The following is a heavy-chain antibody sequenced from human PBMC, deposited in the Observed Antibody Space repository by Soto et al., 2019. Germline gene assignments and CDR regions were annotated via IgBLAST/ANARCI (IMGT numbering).Heavy chain of an antibody. J-gene: IGHJ4*02. CDR1: GFTFSSYA. Sequence: GGSLRLSCAASGFTFSSYAMSWVRQAPGKGLEWVSAISGSGGSTYYADSVKGRFTISRDNSKNTLYLQMNSLRAEDTAVYYCAKVGEIAVAGDQPLYFDYWGQGTLVTVSS. V-gene: IGHV3-23*01. CDR3: AKVGEIAVAGDQPLYFDY. D-gene: IGHD6-19*01. CDR2: ISGSGGST.